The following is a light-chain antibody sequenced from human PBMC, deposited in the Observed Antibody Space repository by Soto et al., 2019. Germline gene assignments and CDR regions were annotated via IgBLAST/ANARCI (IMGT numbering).Light chain of an antibody. Sequence: QSALTQPASVSGSPGQSITISCTGTSSDVGGYTFVSWYQQHPGKAPKLLIYEVSNRPSGISNGFSGSKSGNTASLTISGLQAEDEADYYCTSYTTSSTVIFGGGTQLTVL. CDR3: TSYTTSSTVI. V-gene: IGLV2-14*01. CDR1: SSDVGGYTF. CDR2: EVS. J-gene: IGLJ2*01.